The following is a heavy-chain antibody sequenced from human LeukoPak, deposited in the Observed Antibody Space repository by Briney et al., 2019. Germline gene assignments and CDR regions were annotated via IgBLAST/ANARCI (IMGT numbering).Heavy chain of an antibody. CDR2: IYHSGST. CDR1: GYSISSGYY. Sequence: SETLSLTCAVSGYSISSGYYWGWIRQPPGKGLEWIGSIYHSGSTYYNPSLKSRVTISVDTSKNQFSLKLSSVTAADTAVYYCARDETVGYFDYWGQGTLVTVSS. D-gene: IGHD1-1*01. J-gene: IGHJ4*02. V-gene: IGHV4-38-2*02. CDR3: ARDETVGYFDY.